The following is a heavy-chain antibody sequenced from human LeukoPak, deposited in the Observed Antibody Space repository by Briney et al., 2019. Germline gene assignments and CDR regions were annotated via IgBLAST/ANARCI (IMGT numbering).Heavy chain of an antibody. J-gene: IGHJ4*02. Sequence: GSVKVSCKASCYTFTSYGISWVRPAPGQRLEWMGWISAYNVNTNYAQKLQGRVTMTTDPSTSTAYMELRSLRSDDTAVYSCARDWGYEPHFDYWGQGTLITVSS. D-gene: IGHD5-12*01. CDR3: ARDWGYEPHFDY. CDR2: ISAYNVNT. V-gene: IGHV1-18*01. CDR1: CYTFTSYG.